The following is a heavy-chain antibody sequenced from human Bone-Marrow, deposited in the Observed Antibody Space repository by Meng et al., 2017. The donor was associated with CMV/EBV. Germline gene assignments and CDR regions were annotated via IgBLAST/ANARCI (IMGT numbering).Heavy chain of an antibody. Sequence: SVKVSCKASGGTFSSYAISWVRQAPGQGLEWMGGIIPIFGTANYAQKFQGRVTITTDESTSTAYMELSSLRSEDTAVYYCAIGYCSSTSCYFDYWGQGPLVTGSS. CDR3: AIGYCSSTSCYFDY. J-gene: IGHJ4*02. CDR2: IIPIFGTA. D-gene: IGHD2-2*01. V-gene: IGHV1-69*05. CDR1: GGTFSSYA.